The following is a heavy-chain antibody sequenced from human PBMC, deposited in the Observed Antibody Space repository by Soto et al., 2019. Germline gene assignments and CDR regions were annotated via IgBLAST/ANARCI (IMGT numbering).Heavy chain of an antibody. Sequence: GGSRRRSWSVSRFTSSIYSMHWGSRARCKGLKYVSDVSTNLDTSYYADPVKRRFTISRDNSRNTPYLPMNSLRPQDTAVYYCVKDPAPRDGYKTQPGSWGRGSLVTVSS. V-gene: IGHV3-64D*06. CDR1: RFTSSIYS. CDR3: VKDPAPRDGYKTQPGS. J-gene: IGHJ5*02. D-gene: IGHD5-12*01. CDR2: VSTNLDTS.